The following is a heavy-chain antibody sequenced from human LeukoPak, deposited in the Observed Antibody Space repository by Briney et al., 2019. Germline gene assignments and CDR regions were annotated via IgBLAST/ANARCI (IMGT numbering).Heavy chain of an antibody. Sequence: GGSLRLSCAASGVTFSSYSMHWVRRAPGKGREWVGGIRHDGSDKYYGDSVKGRFTISRDNSKNTLYLQMDSLRAEDTAVYYCAREKRQLLLSDVFDVWGRGTMVTVSS. CDR1: GVTFSSYS. V-gene: IGHV3-30*04. CDR2: IRHDGSDK. D-gene: IGHD6-13*01. J-gene: IGHJ3*01. CDR3: AREKRQLLLSDVFDV.